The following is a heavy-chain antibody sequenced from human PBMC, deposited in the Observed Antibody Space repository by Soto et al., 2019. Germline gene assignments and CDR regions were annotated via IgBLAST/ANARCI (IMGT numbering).Heavy chain of an antibody. CDR2: IVVGSGNT. CDR1: GFTFTSSA. J-gene: IGHJ4*02. D-gene: IGHD5-18*01. Sequence: GASVKVSCKASGFTFTSSAVQWVRQARGQRLEWIGWIVVGSGNTNYAQKFQVRVTITRDMSTSTAYMELSSLRSEDTAVYYCAATWGLGYSYGYWGQGTLVTVSS. CDR3: AATWGLGYSYGY. V-gene: IGHV1-58*01.